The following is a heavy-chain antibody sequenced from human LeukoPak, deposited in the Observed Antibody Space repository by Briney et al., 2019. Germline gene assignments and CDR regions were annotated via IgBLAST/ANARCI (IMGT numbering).Heavy chain of an antibody. Sequence: GGSLRLSCAASGFTFSSYGMHWVRQAPGKGLEWVAVISYDGSNKYYADSVKGRFTISRDNSKNTLYLQMNSLRTEDTAMYYCAKDTRYSSGWSLDYWGQGTLVTVSS. CDR2: ISYDGSNK. J-gene: IGHJ4*02. D-gene: IGHD6-19*01. V-gene: IGHV3-30*18. CDR3: AKDTRYSSGWSLDY. CDR1: GFTFSSYG.